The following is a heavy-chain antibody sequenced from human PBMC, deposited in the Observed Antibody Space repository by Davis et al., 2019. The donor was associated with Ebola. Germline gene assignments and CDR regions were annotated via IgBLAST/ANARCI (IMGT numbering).Heavy chain of an antibody. Sequence: GGSLRLSCAASGFTFSSYSMNWVRQAPGKGLEWVSSISSSSSYIYYADSVKGRFTISRDNAKNSLYLQMNSLRAEDTAVYYCARETVPNTAMALYGMDVWGKGTTVTVSS. D-gene: IGHD5-18*01. CDR3: ARETVPNTAMALYGMDV. CDR1: GFTFSSYS. CDR2: ISSSSSYI. J-gene: IGHJ6*04. V-gene: IGHV3-21*01.